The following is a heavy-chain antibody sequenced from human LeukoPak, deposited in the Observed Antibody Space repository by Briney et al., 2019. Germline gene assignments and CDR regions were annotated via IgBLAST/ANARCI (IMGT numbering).Heavy chain of an antibody. J-gene: IGHJ4*02. CDR1: RYTFTGYY. V-gene: IGHV1-2*02. CDR3: ARDYAYDSSVHFDY. CDR2: INPNKGGT. Sequence: GASVKVSCKTSRYTFTGYYIHWVRPAPGQELEWMGGINPNKGGTKYAQNFQGRVTMTRDSSMSTAYMELSRLRSDDTAVYYCARDYAYDSSVHFDYWGQGTLVTVSS. D-gene: IGHD3-22*01.